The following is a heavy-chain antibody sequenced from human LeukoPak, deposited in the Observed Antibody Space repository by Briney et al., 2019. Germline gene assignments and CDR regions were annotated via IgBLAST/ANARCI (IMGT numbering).Heavy chain of an antibody. D-gene: IGHD3-16*01. Sequence: GGSLSLSCAAPGLTFSSYAMSWVRQAPGKGLEGASAISGSGGSTYYADSVKGRFTISRDNSKNTLYLQMNSLRAEDTAVYYCAKASGDYVWGSPDYWGQGTLVTVSS. CDR2: ISGSGGST. J-gene: IGHJ4*02. V-gene: IGHV3-23*01. CDR3: AKASGDYVWGSPDY. CDR1: GLTFSSYA.